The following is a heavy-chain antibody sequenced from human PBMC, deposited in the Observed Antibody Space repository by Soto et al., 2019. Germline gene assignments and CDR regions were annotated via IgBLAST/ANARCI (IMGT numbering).Heavy chain of an antibody. CDR1: GGSFSGYY. D-gene: IGHD6-6*01. V-gene: IGHV4-34*01. CDR3: ARWGLSSSSPSGFDY. CDR2: INHSGST. J-gene: IGHJ4*02. Sequence: SETLSLTCAVYGGSFSGYYWSWIRQPPGKGLEWIGEINHSGSTNYNPSLKSRVTISVDTSKNQFSLKLSSVTAADTAVYYCARWGLSSSSPSGFDYWGQGTLVTVSS.